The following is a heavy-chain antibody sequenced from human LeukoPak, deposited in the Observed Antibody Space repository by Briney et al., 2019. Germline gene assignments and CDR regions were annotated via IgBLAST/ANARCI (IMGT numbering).Heavy chain of an antibody. V-gene: IGHV4-39*02. D-gene: IGHD6-6*01. CDR1: GDSVSSSNFF. CDR2: FHYGGSA. CDR3: ARHEYQVFPPANWFDP. J-gene: IGHJ5*02. Sequence: SETLSLTCTVSGDSVSSSNFFWGWIRQSPGKGLEWIGSFHYGGSAFYNPPLKSRVTISVDTSNNHFSLELTSVTAADSSVYYCARHEYQVFPPANWFDPWGQGTLVTVSS.